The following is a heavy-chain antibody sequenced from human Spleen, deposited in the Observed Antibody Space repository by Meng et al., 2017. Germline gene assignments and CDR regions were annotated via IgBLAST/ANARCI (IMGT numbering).Heavy chain of an antibody. CDR1: GGSISISNW. J-gene: IGHJ4*02. D-gene: IGHD4-11*01. CDR3: ARGPTTMAHDFDY. CDR2: IYHSGSS. Sequence: SETLSLTCTVSGGSISISNWWSWVRQPPGKGLEWIGEIYHSGSSNYNPYLESRATISVDTSQTDLSLKLSSVTAADSAVYYCARGPTTMAHDFDYWGQGTLVTVSS. V-gene: IGHV4-4*02.